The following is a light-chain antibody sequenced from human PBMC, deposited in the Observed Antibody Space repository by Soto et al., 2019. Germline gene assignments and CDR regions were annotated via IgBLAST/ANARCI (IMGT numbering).Light chain of an antibody. Sequence: EIVMTQSPATLSVSPGERATLSCGASQSVSSNLAWYQQKPGQAPRLLLYGASTRATGIPARFSGSGSGTEFTLTISSLQSEDFAVYYCQQYDNWPLTFGGGTKVQIK. CDR2: GAS. J-gene: IGKJ4*01. V-gene: IGKV3-15*01. CDR3: QQYDNWPLT. CDR1: QSVSSN.